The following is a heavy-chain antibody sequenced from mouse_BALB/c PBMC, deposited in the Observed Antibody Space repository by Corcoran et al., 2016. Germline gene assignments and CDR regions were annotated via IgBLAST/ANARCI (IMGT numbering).Heavy chain of an antibody. CDR1: GYSFTGYY. CDR2: INPYHGAT. D-gene: IGHD2-1*01. J-gene: IGHJ3*01. CDR3: ARSVGNSAWCAC. V-gene: IGHV1-26*01. Sequence: EVQLQQSGPELVKPGASVKISCKASGYSFTGYYMHWVKQSHVKSLEWIGRINPYHGATSYNQNFKDKASLTVDKSSSTAYMELHSLQSEDSAVYDCARSVGNSAWCACGCQGTLFTVAA.